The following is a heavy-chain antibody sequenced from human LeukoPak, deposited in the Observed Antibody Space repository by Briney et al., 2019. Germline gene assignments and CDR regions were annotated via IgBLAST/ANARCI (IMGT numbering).Heavy chain of an antibody. D-gene: IGHD3-22*01. V-gene: IGHV4-38-2*02. CDR3: ARDSSFDPDYYDSSGYSLYYFDY. Sequence: NPSETLSLTCTVSGYSISSGYYWGWIRQPPGKGLEWIGSIYHSGSTYYNPSLKSRVTISVDTSKNQFSLKLSSVTAADTAVYYCARDSSFDPDYYDSSGYSLYYFDYWGQGTLVTVSS. CDR2: IYHSGST. CDR1: GYSISSGYY. J-gene: IGHJ4*02.